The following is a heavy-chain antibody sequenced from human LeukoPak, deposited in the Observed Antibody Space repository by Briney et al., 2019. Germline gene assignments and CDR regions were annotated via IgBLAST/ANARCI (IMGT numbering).Heavy chain of an antibody. Sequence: PGGSLRLSCAPSGFTFGFYAMKWARHAPGEGLEWVSSISYDGSNTYYADSVKGRFTISRDNSKNTLYLQMNSLRAEDTAVYYCATGDTNSWYIFAYWGQGTLVTVSS. CDR3: ATGDTNSWYIFAY. D-gene: IGHD6-13*01. CDR2: ISYDGSNT. V-gene: IGHV3-23*01. CDR1: GFTFGFYA. J-gene: IGHJ4*02.